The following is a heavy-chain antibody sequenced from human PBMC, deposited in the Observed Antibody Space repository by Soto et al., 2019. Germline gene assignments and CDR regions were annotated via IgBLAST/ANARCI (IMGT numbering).Heavy chain of an antibody. V-gene: IGHV4-39*01. D-gene: IGHD6-6*01. J-gene: IGHJ4*02. CDR2: IYYSGST. CDR1: GGSISSSSYY. Sequence: QLQLQESGPGLVKPSETLSLTCTVSGGSISSSSYYWGWIRQPPGKGLEWIGSIYYSGSTYYNPSLKSRVSISVDTSKNQFSLKLSSVTAADTAVSYCAHLSRSSSSSFDYWGQGTLVTVSS. CDR3: AHLSRSSSSSFDY.